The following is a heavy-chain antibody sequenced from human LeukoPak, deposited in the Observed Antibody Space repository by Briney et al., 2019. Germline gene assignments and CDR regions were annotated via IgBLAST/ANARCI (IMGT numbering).Heavy chain of an antibody. V-gene: IGHV3-23*01. CDR1: GFTFSNYG. Sequence: GGSLRLSCAASGFTFSNYGMIWVRQAPGKGLEWVLGISGSGSNTYYADSAKGRFTSSRDYSKRTVYLQMNSLRAEDTAVYYCAKNGEPHYYMDVLGKGTTVTVSS. CDR2: ISGSGSNT. CDR3: AKNGEPHYYMDV. D-gene: IGHD1-14*01. J-gene: IGHJ6*03.